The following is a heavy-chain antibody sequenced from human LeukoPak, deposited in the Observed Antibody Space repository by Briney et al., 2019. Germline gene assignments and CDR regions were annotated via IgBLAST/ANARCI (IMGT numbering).Heavy chain of an antibody. Sequence: ASVKVSCKASGYTFTSYGIRWVRQAPGQGLEWMGWISAYNGNTNYAQKLQGRVTMTTDTSTSTAYMELRSLRSDDTAVYYCARELAASSWSGLAVWGQGTTVTVSS. CDR2: ISAYNGNT. CDR3: ARELAASSWSGLAV. V-gene: IGHV1-18*01. J-gene: IGHJ6*02. CDR1: GYTFTSYG. D-gene: IGHD2-15*01.